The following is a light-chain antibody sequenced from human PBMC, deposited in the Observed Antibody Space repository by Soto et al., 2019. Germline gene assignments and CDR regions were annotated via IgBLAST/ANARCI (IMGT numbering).Light chain of an antibody. CDR3: QHYHNWPPWT. J-gene: IGKJ1*01. CDR2: GAS. V-gene: IGKV3-15*01. Sequence: EIVMTQSPATLSVSPGERATLSCRASQSITSNLAWYQQKPGQAPRLVIYGASTRATGIPARFTGSGSGTDFTLTISSLQSEDFAAYYCQHYHNWPPWTFGQGTKVEIQ. CDR1: QSITSN.